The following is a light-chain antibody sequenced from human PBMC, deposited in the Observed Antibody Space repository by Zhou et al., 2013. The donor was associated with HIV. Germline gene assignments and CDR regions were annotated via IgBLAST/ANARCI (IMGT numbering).Light chain of an antibody. V-gene: IGLV2-14*03. Sequence: QSALTQPRSVSGSPGQSVTISCTGTSSDVGGYNFVSWYQQHPGKAPKLMIYDVSHRPSGVSNRFSGSKSGNTASLTISGLQADDEADYYCSSYTGITTLGVFGTGTKVTVL. CDR1: SSDVGGYNF. CDR2: DVS. CDR3: SSYTGITTLGV. J-gene: IGLJ1*01.